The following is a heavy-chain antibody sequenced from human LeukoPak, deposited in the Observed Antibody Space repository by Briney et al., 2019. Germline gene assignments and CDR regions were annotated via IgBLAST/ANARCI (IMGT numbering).Heavy chain of an antibody. V-gene: IGHV1-2*02. CDR3: AREGSDSTRLPI. Sequence: ASVKVSCKASGYTFTGYYMHWVRQAPGQGLEWMGWINPNSDGTNYAQNFQGRVTMTRDTSISTAYMELSRLRSDDTAVYFCAREGSDSTRLPIWGQGTLVTVSS. J-gene: IGHJ3*02. CDR1: GYTFTGYY. D-gene: IGHD2-2*01. CDR2: INPNSDGT.